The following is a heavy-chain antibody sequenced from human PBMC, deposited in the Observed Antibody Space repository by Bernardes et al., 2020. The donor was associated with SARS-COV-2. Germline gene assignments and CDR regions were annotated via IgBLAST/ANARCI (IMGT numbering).Heavy chain of an antibody. CDR3: VRDLTPAYFDL. V-gene: IGHV3-74*01. CDR1: GFTFTKYC. Sequence: GGSLRLSCAASGFTFTKYCMHWVRQAPGKGLVWVSRINTDGSRTDYADSVKGRLTISRDNAKNTLYLQMNSLRVEDTAVYYCVRDLTPAYFDLWGRGTPVTVS. D-gene: IGHD2-15*01. J-gene: IGHJ2*01. CDR2: INTDGSRT.